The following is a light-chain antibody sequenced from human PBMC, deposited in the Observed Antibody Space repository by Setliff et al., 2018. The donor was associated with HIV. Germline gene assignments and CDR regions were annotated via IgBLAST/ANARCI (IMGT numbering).Light chain of an antibody. Sequence: QPVLTQPASVSGSPGQSITISCTGTSSDVGGYNYVSWYQQHPGKAPKLMIYEVSNRPSGVSDRFSGSKSGNTASPTISGLQTEDEADYFCSSYTSSSPLDVFGTGTKVTVL. CDR3: SSYTSSSPLDV. CDR1: SSDVGGYNY. V-gene: IGLV2-14*01. J-gene: IGLJ1*01. CDR2: EVS.